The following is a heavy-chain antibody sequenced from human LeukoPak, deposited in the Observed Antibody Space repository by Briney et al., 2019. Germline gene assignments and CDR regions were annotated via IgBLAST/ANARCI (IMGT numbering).Heavy chain of an antibody. CDR3: ATVPDPYDRGHY. CDR1: GFTVSSNY. D-gene: IGHD3-10*02. Sequence: GGSLRLSCAASGFTVSSNYMSWVRQAPGKGLEWVSVIYSGGSTYYADSVKGRFTISRDNSKNTPYLQMNSLRAEDTAVYYCATVPDPYDRGHYWGQGTLVTVSS. V-gene: IGHV3-53*01. J-gene: IGHJ4*02. CDR2: IYSGGST.